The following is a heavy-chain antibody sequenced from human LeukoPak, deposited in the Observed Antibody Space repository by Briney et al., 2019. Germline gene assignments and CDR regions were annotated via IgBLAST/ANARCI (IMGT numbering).Heavy chain of an antibody. CDR3: TRPRSSTSQQIDY. CDR2: MYYSGNT. J-gene: IGHJ4*02. D-gene: IGHD2-2*01. Sequence: SETLSLTCTVSGGSISSSSYNWGWIRQPPGKGLEWIGSMYYSGNTHYSPSLKSRVTISVDTSKNRFSLKLSSVTAADTAVYYCTRPRSSTSQQIDYWGQGTLVIVSS. V-gene: IGHV4-39*01. CDR1: GGSISSSSYN.